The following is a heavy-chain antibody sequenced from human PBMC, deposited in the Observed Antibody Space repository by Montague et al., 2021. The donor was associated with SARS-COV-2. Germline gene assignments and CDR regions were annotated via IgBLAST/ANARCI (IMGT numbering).Heavy chain of an antibody. V-gene: IGHV4-59*01. Sequence: SETLSLTCNVSGGSLSSYYWNWIRQPLGKGLEWIGYVYYNGNTNYNPSLKSRIILSVDTSKNHFSLKVSSVTAADTAVYYCARGSKWSHYFDYWGQGTLVTVSS. CDR1: GGSLSSYY. D-gene: IGHD2-15*01. CDR3: ARGSKWSHYFDY. J-gene: IGHJ4*02. CDR2: VYYNGNT.